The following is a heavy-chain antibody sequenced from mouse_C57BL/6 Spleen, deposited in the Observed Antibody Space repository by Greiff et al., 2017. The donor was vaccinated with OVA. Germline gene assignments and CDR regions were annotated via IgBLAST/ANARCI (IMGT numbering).Heavy chain of an antibody. J-gene: IGHJ4*01. V-gene: IGHV1-61*01. D-gene: IGHD3-2*02. CDR2: IYPSDSET. Sequence: VQLKQPGAELVRPGSSVKLSCKASGYTFTSYWMDWVKQRPGQGLEWIGNIYPSDSETHYNQKFKDKATLTVDKSSSTAYMQLSSLTSEDSAVYYCARRQLRLLAMDYWGQGTSVTVSS. CDR3: ARRQLRLLAMDY. CDR1: GYTFTSYW.